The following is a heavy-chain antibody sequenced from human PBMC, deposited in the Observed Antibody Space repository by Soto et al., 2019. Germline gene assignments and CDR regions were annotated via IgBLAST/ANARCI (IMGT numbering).Heavy chain of an antibody. CDR1: GYTFTSYY. CDR2: INPSGGST. CDR3: AGEEYCGGDCYPDY. D-gene: IGHD2-21*02. Sequence: QVQLVQSGAEVKKPGASVKVSCKASGYTFTSYYMHWVRQAPGQGLEWMGIINPSGGSTSYAQKFQGRVTMTRDTYTSTVYMELGSLRSEDTAVYYCAGEEYCGGDCYPDYWGQGTLVTVSS. J-gene: IGHJ4*02. V-gene: IGHV1-46*01.